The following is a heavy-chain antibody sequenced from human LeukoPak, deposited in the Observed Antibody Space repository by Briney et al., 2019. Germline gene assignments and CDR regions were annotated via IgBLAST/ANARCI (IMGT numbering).Heavy chain of an antibody. J-gene: IGHJ4*02. V-gene: IGHV3-23*01. Sequence: GGSLRLSCAAPGFTFSSYAMSWVRQAPGKGLEWVSAISGSGGSTYYADSVKGRFTISRDNSKNTLYLQMNSLRAEDTAVYYCAKVVTIFGVVNAFGYWGQGTLVTVSS. D-gene: IGHD3-3*01. CDR2: ISGSGGST. CDR1: GFTFSSYA. CDR3: AKVVTIFGVVNAFGY.